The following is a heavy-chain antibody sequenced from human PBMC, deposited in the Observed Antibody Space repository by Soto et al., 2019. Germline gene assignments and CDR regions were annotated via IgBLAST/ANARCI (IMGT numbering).Heavy chain of an antibody. CDR3: ARPTDYHYGMQV. Sequence: GGSLKISCKGSGYSFTSYWIAWVRQMPGKGLEWMGFIYPHDSDTRYSPSFRGQVTISADKSINTAYLQWTSLKASDTAIYFCARPTDYHYGMQVWGQGTTVTVSS. V-gene: IGHV5-51*01. J-gene: IGHJ6*02. D-gene: IGHD4-17*01. CDR1: GYSFTSYW. CDR2: IYPHDSDT.